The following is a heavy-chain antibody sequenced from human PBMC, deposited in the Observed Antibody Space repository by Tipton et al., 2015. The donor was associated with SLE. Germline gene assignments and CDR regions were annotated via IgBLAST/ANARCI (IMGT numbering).Heavy chain of an antibody. CDR1: GGSISSYY. D-gene: IGHD5-12*01. Sequence: TLSLTCTVSGGSISSYYWSWIRQPPGKGLEWIGYIYYSGSTNYNPSLKSRVTISVDTSKNQFSLKLSSMTAADTAVYYCARGRGYSGYDGDYWGQGTLVTVSS. CDR2: IYYSGST. J-gene: IGHJ4*02. CDR3: ARGRGYSGYDGDY. V-gene: IGHV4-59*01.